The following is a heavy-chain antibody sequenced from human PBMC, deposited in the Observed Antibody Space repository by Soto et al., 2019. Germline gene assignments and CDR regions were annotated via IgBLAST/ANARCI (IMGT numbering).Heavy chain of an antibody. J-gene: IGHJ3*02. V-gene: IGHV3-7*05. CDR2: INRDGTEK. CDR1: GFTCNAYW. Sequence: EVQLVESGGGLVQPGGSLRLSCAASGFTCNAYWMTWVRQAPGKGLEWVANINRDGTEKNYVDSVKGRFTVSRDNAKNSLHLQMYSLRGEDTAVYYCVRDRTEYGSYGSSYYDVFEIWGQGTKVTVSS. CDR3: VRDRTEYGSYGSSYYDVFEI. D-gene: IGHD6-6*01.